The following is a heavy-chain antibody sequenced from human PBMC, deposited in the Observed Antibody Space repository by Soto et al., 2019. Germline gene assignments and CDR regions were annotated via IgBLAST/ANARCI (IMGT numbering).Heavy chain of an antibody. V-gene: IGHV1-8*01. J-gene: IGHJ4*02. Sequence: QVQLVQSGAEVKKPGASVKVSCKASGSTFSTLDLNWVRQAPGQGLDWMGWMNDNTGLTGHAQKFQGRLSMTRDTSISTAYMELSSLRADDTAVYYCARYIFGQGFISWGQGTLVTVSS. D-gene: IGHD3-10*01. CDR2: MNDNTGLT. CDR1: GSTFSTLD. CDR3: ARYIFGQGFIS.